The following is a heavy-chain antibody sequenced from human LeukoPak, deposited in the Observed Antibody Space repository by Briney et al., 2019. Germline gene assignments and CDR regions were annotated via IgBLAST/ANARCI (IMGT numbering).Heavy chain of an antibody. J-gene: IGHJ4*02. Sequence: PGGSLRLSCAASGFTFSSYGMHWVRQAPGKGLEWVAVIWYDGSNKYYADSVKGRFTISRDNSKNTLYLQMNSLRAEDTAVYYCARGQYYFGTGFDKGVFDYWGQGTLVTVSS. V-gene: IGHV3-33*01. D-gene: IGHD3/OR15-3a*01. CDR3: ARGQYYFGTGFDKGVFDY. CDR2: IWYDGSNK. CDR1: GFTFSSYG.